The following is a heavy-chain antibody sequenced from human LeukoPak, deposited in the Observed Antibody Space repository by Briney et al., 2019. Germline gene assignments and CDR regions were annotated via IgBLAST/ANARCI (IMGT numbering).Heavy chain of an antibody. CDR1: GGSISSGSYY. J-gene: IGHJ6*04. Sequence: SETLSLTCTVSGGSISSGSYYWSWIRQPAGKGLEWIGRIYTSGSTNYNPSLKSRVTISVDTSKNQFSLKLSSVTAADTAVYYCARATGPGSGMDVWGKGTTVTISS. CDR2: IYTSGST. D-gene: IGHD3-10*01. V-gene: IGHV4-61*02. CDR3: ARATGPGSGMDV.